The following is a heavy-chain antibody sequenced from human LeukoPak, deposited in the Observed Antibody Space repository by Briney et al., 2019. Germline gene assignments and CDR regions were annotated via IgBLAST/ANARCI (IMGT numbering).Heavy chain of an antibody. Sequence: GASVKVSCKASGYTFTADYIHWVRQAPGQGLEWMGWIYPDNGGTHYVQKFQGRVTMTRDTSITTAYMELSRLRSDDTAVYYCARARASDAFGIWGQGTMVTVSS. CDR1: GYTFTADY. CDR2: IYPDNGGT. V-gene: IGHV1-2*02. CDR3: ARARASDAFGI. J-gene: IGHJ3*02.